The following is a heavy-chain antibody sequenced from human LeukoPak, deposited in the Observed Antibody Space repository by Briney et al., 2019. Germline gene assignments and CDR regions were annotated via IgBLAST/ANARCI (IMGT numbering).Heavy chain of an antibody. V-gene: IGHV4-61*01. CDR2: FYYSGST. CDR1: GGSVSSGRYY. CDR3: AREGTAGTNLNWFDP. Sequence: SETLSLTCTVSGGSVSSGRYYWSWIRQPPGKGLEWIGYFYYSGSTNYNPSLKTRVTISVDTSKNQFSLKVSSVTAADTAVYYCAREGTAGTNLNWFDPWGQGTLVTVSS. J-gene: IGHJ5*02. D-gene: IGHD1-1*01.